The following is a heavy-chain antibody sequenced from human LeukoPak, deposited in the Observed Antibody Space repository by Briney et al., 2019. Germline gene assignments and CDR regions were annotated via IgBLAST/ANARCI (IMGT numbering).Heavy chain of an antibody. CDR2: ISSSGSSI. V-gene: IGHV3-48*03. J-gene: IGHJ6*02. D-gene: IGHD6-6*01. Sequence: GGSLRLSCAASGFTFSSYEMNWVRQAPGKGLEWVSYISSSGSSIYYVDSVMGRFTISRDNARNSLYLQMNSLRAEDTAVYYCARGSGRSSDRDYFYDMDVWGQGTTVTVSS. CDR3: ARGSGRSSDRDYFYDMDV. CDR1: GFTFSSYE.